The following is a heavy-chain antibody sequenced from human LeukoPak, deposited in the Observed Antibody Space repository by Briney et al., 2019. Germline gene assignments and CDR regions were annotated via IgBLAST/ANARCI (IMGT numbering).Heavy chain of an antibody. D-gene: IGHD5-24*01. Sequence: SETLSLTCTASGGSISSYFWSWIRQPPGRGLEWVGYIHYSGNTDYNPSLKSRVTISVDTSRNQFSLKLDSVTAADTAVYYCARVFRRDGYFDYWGQGTLVTVSS. CDR1: GGSISSYF. V-gene: IGHV4-59*01. J-gene: IGHJ4*02. CDR2: IHYSGNT. CDR3: ARVFRRDGYFDY.